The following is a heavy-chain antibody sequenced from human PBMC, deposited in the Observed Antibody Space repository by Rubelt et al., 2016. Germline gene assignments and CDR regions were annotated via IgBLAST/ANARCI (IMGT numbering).Heavy chain of an antibody. CDR1: GGSISSSSYY. CDR2: NCYSGMT. J-gene: IGHJ5*02. Sequence: QLQLQESGPGLVQPSETLSLTCTVSGGSISSSSYYWRWIRQPTGQGLEWIGYNCYSGMTNYNPSLKSRVTISVDTSKNQFSLKLSSVTAADTAVDYCARSGWFGVGWFDPWGQGTLVTVSS. CDR3: ARSGWFGVGWFDP. V-gene: IGHV4-61*05. D-gene: IGHD3-10*01.